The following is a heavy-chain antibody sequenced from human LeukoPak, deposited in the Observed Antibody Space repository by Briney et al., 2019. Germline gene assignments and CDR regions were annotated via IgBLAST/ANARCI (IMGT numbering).Heavy chain of an antibody. CDR1: GGSISSGDYY. V-gene: IGHV4-30-4*01. J-gene: IGHJ5*02. CDR2: VYYSGST. CDR3: ARARRGSSWNRWFDP. Sequence: SQTLSLTCTVSGGSISSGDYYWSWIRQPPGKGLEWIGYVYYSGSTYYHPSLKSRVTISVDTSKNQFSLKLSSVTAADTAVYYCARARRGSSWNRWFDPWGQGTLVTVSS. D-gene: IGHD6-13*01.